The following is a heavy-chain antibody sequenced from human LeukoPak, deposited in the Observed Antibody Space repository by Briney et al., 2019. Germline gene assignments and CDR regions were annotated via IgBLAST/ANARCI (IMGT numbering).Heavy chain of an antibody. D-gene: IGHD6-19*01. CDR2: ISPDSVTT. V-gene: IGHV3-48*04. Sequence: GGSLRLSCAASGFTFNTYTMTWVRQAPGKGLEWVSVISPDSVTTYYADSVKGRFTISRDNAKNSLYLQMNSLRAEDTAVYYCARGLVWTSSGWFFDYWGQGTLITISS. J-gene: IGHJ4*02. CDR1: GFTFNTYT. CDR3: ARGLVWTSSGWFFDY.